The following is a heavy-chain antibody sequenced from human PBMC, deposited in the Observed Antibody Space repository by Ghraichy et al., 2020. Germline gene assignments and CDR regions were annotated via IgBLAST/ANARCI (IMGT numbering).Heavy chain of an antibody. CDR2: FTGSGGTT. D-gene: IGHD3-22*01. Sequence: GSLRLSCAASGFTFRNFAMSWVRQAPGKGLEWVSAFTGSGGTTYYADSVKGRFTISRDDSRSSLYLQMNSLRAEDTAVYYCAKSRMIADAFDIWGQGAMVTVSS. J-gene: IGHJ3*02. V-gene: IGHV3-23*01. CDR3: AKSRMIADAFDI. CDR1: GFTFRNFA.